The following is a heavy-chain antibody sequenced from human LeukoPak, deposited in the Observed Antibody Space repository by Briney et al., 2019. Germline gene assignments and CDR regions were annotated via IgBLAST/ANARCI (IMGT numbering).Heavy chain of an antibody. V-gene: IGHV1-18*01. CDR3: AGVDEGQLGPNWFGP. CDR1: GYTFTSYG. D-gene: IGHD6-6*01. Sequence: ASVKVSCKASGYTFTSYGISWVRQAPGQGLEWMGWISAYNGNTNYAQKLQGRVTMTTDTSTSTAYMELRSLRSDDTAVYYCAGVDEGQLGPNWFGPWGQGTLVTVSS. J-gene: IGHJ5*02. CDR2: ISAYNGNT.